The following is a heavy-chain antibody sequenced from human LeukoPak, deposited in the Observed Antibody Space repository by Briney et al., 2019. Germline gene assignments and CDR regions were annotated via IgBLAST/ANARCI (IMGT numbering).Heavy chain of an antibody. CDR2: FDPEDGET. J-gene: IGHJ4*02. Sequence: ASVKVSCKVSGYTLTELSMHWVRQAPGKGLEWMGGFDPEDGETIYAQKFQGRVTMTEYTSTDTAYMELSSLRSEDTAVYYCATGIDWFDTYYFDYWGQGTLVTVSS. D-gene: IGHD3-9*01. V-gene: IGHV1-24*01. CDR3: ATGIDWFDTYYFDY. CDR1: GYTLTELS.